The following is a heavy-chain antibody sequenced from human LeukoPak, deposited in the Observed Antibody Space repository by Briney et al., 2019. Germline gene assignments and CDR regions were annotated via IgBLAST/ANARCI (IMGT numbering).Heavy chain of an antibody. J-gene: IGHJ4*02. CDR1: GYTFTAYY. Sequence: ASVKVSCKASGYTFTAYYMHWVRQDPGQGLEWLGWINLNSGGTNYAQKFQGRVTMTRDTSVSTAYMELSRLRSDDTAVYFCARRDCGGGTCTFDYWGQGTLVTVSS. CDR2: INLNSGGT. V-gene: IGHV1-2*02. D-gene: IGHD2-15*01. CDR3: ARRDCGGGTCTFDY.